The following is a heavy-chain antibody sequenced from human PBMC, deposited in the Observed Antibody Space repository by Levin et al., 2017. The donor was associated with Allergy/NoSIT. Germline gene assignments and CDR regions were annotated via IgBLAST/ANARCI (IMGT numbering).Heavy chain of an antibody. V-gene: IGHV3-30*18. CDR1: GFTFSSYG. D-gene: IGHD3-22*01. CDR3: AKVFGITMIDDAFDI. CDR2: ISYDGSNK. Sequence: GGSLRLSCAASGFTFSSYGMHWVRQAPGKGLEWVAVISYDGSNKYYADSVKGRFTISRDNSKNTLYLQMNSLRAEDTAVYYCAKVFGITMIDDAFDIWGQGTMVTVSS. J-gene: IGHJ3*02.